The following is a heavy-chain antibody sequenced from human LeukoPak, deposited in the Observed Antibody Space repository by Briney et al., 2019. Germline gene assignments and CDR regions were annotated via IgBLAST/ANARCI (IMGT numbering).Heavy chain of an antibody. Sequence: PGGSLRLSCAAYGFTFISYSMNWVRQAPGKELEWGSSISSSSSYIYYEDSVKGRFTISRDNAKNSLFLQMNTLRAEDTAVYYCATDLIHYYASGAKTWGQGTLVTVSS. CDR3: ATDLIHYYASGAKT. D-gene: IGHD3-10*01. CDR1: GFTFISYS. V-gene: IGHV3-21*01. CDR2: ISSSSSYI. J-gene: IGHJ5*02.